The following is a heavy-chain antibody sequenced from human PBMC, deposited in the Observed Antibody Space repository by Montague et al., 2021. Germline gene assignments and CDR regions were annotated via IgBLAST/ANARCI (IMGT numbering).Heavy chain of an antibody. CDR1: GGSLNVYN. V-gene: IGHV4-34*01. Sequence: SETLSLTCGVYGGSLNVYNCTWICHCQANGMEWICVVRHIGNTNNNPSLKSRVTMSIEKSKNKISLKLRSGTAADTAVYDCASDRGPFDYWGQGTVVTVSS. CDR3: ASDRGPFDY. D-gene: IGHD3-10*01. CDR2: VRHIGNT. J-gene: IGHJ4*02.